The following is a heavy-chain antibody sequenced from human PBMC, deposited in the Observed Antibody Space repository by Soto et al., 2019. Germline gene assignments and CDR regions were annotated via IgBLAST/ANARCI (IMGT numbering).Heavy chain of an antibody. CDR1: GYTFTSYY. J-gene: IGHJ6*02. CDR3: ARLVLRYFDWPLYYYYGMDV. CDR2: INPSGGST. V-gene: IGHV1-46*01. Sequence: ASVKVSCKASGYTFTSYYMHWVRQAPGQGLEWMGIINPSGGSTSYAQKFQGRVTMTRDTSTSTVYMELSSLRSEDTAVYYCARLVLRYFDWPLYYYYGMDVWGQGTTVTVSS. D-gene: IGHD3-9*01.